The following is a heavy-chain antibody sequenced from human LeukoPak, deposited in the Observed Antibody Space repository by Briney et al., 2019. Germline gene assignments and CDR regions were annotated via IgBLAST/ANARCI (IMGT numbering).Heavy chain of an antibody. V-gene: IGHV4-39*07. Sequence: SETLSLTCTVSGGSISSSSYNWGWIRQPPGKGLEWIGSIYYSGSTYYNPSLKSRVTISVDTSKNQFSLKLSSVTAADTAVYYCAGRYYYASGTPESFDYWGQGTLVTVSS. CDR3: AGRYYYASGTPESFDY. J-gene: IGHJ4*02. CDR1: GGSISSSSYN. D-gene: IGHD3-10*01. CDR2: IYYSGST.